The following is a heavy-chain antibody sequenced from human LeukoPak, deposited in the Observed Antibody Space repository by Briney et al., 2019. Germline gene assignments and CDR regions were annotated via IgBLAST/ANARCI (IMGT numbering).Heavy chain of an antibody. CDR2: INWSGKST. D-gene: IGHD3-10*01. CDR3: ARAPITRPFYFDY. CDR1: GFTFNSYW. Sequence: GGSLRLSCAVSGFTFNSYWMHWVRQGPGKGLEWVSGINWSGKSTSYGDPVRGRFTISRDNAKNSLSLQMASLRAEDMGLYYCARAPITRPFYFDYWGQGTLVGVRS. J-gene: IGHJ4*02. V-gene: IGHV3-20*04.